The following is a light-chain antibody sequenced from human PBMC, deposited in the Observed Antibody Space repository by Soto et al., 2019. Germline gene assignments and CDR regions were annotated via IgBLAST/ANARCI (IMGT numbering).Light chain of an antibody. V-gene: IGKV3-20*01. Sequence: EIGMTQSPATLSVSPGERATLSCRASQSVSILLAWYQQKPGQAPRLLIYGVSTGATGIPDRFSGSGSGTDFTLTISRLEPEDFAVYFCQVYGSSSKTFGQGTKVDIK. J-gene: IGKJ1*01. CDR2: GVS. CDR3: QVYGSSSKT. CDR1: QSVSIL.